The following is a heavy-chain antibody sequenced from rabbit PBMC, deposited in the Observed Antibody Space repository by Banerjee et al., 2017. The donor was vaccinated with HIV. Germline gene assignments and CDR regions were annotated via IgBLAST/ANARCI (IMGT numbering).Heavy chain of an antibody. CDR3: VRFPIATMTMVNYFNL. CDR1: GFSFSSIYY. D-gene: IGHD2-1*01. V-gene: IGHV1S40*01. CDR2: IVSNNGDT. J-gene: IGHJ4*01. Sequence: QSLEESGGDLVKPGGSLTLTCTASGFSFSSIYYMCWVRQAPGKGLELIACIVSNNGDTWYTTWARGRFTISSHNAQNTLYLQLNSLTAADTATYFCVRFPIATMTMVNYFNLWGPGTLVTVS.